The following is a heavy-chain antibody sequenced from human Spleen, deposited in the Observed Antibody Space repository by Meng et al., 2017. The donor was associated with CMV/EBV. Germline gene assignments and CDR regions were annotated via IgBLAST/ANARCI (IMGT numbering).Heavy chain of an antibody. Sequence: ASVKGSCKASGYTFTGYYMHWVRQAPGQGLEWMGWINPNSGGTNSAQKFQGRVTMTRDTSISTAYMELSRLRSDDTAVYYCARPYCSSTSCYDFFDYWGQGTLVTVSS. J-gene: IGHJ4*02. CDR2: INPNSGGT. CDR3: ARPYCSSTSCYDFFDY. V-gene: IGHV1-2*02. CDR1: GYTFTGYY. D-gene: IGHD2-2*01.